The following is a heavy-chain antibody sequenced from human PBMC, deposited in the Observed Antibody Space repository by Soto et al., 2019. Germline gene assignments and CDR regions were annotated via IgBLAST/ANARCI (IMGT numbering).Heavy chain of an antibody. V-gene: IGHV1-18*01. D-gene: IGHD6-19*01. Sequence: GQGASPASGYTLTSYGISWARQAPRQGLEWRGWISAYNGNTNYAQKPQGRVTMTTDTSTSTAYMDLRSLTSDDTAVYYCARTASDYSSGWYSFDYWGQGALLTVSS. CDR3: ARTASDYSSGWYSFDY. CDR2: ISAYNGNT. J-gene: IGHJ4*02. CDR1: GYTLTSYG.